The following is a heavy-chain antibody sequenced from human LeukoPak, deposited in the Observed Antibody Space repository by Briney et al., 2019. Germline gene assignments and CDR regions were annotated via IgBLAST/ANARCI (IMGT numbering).Heavy chain of an antibody. CDR3: APTVLTYYDFWSGYYPRQL. Sequence: PGGSLRLSCAASGFTFSSYAMSWVRQAPGKGLEWVSAISGSGGSTYYADSVKGRFTISRDNSKNTLYLQMNSLRAEDTAVYYCAPTVLTYYDFWSGYYPRQLWGQGTLVTVSS. CDR1: GFTFSSYA. D-gene: IGHD3-3*01. J-gene: IGHJ4*02. V-gene: IGHV3-23*01. CDR2: ISGSGGST.